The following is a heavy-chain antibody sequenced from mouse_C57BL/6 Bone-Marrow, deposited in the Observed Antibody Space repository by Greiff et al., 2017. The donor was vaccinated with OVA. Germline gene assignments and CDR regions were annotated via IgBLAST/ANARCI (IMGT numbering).Heavy chain of an antibody. V-gene: IGHV1-63*01. D-gene: IGHD3-3*01. J-gene: IGHJ2*01. CDR2: IYPGGGYT. CDR1: GYTFTNYW. CDR3: ARWRAHYYDY. Sequence: QVQLQQSGAELVRPGTSVKMSCKASGYTFTNYWIGWAKQRPGHGLEWIGDIYPGGGYTNYNEKFKGKATLTADKSSSTAYMQFSSLTSEDSAVYYCARWRAHYYDYWGQGTTLTVSS.